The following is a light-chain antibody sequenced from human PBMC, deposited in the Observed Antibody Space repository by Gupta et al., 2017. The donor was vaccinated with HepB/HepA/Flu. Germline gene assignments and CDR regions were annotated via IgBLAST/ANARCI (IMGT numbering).Light chain of an antibody. J-gene: IGKJ4*01. CDR3: QQYYTTPLT. CDR2: WAS. V-gene: IGKV4-1*01. Sequence: DIVMTQSPDSLVVSLGERATINCKSSQSVLYTSNNKKYLAWYQQKPGQPPKLLIYWASTRESGVPDRFSGSGSGTDFTLTISSLQAEDVAVYYCQQYYTTPLTFGGGTKVEIK. CDR1: QSVLYTSNNKKY.